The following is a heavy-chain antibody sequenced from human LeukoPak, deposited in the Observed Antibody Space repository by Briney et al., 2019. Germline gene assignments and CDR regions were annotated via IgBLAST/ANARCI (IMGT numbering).Heavy chain of an antibody. D-gene: IGHD1-26*01. Sequence: SETLSLTCAVYGGSFSGYYWSWIRQPPGKGLEWIGEINHSGSTNYNPSLKGRVTISVDTSKNQFSLKLSSVTAADTAVYYCARGADMGALDYWGQGTLVTVSS. CDR2: INHSGST. CDR1: GGSFSGYY. CDR3: ARGADMGALDY. V-gene: IGHV4-34*01. J-gene: IGHJ4*02.